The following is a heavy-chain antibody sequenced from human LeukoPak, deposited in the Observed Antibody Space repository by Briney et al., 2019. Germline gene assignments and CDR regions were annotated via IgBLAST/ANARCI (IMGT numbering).Heavy chain of an antibody. CDR3: AKTRPRFVVSGSVDN. D-gene: IGHD2-15*01. J-gene: IGHJ4*02. CDR1: GFTFSSYA. CDR2: ISYDGTNK. Sequence: GGSLRLSCAASGFTFSSYAMHWVRQAPGKGLEWVAVISYDGTNKYYADSVKGRFTISRDNSKDTLYLQMNSLTTEDTAVYYCAKTRPRFVVSGSVDNWGQGTLVTVSS. V-gene: IGHV3-30*04.